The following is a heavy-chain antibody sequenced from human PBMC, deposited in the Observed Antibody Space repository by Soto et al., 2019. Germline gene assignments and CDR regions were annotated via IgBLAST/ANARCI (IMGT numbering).Heavy chain of an antibody. J-gene: IGHJ3*01. Sequence: QVQLQESGPGLVKPSETLSLTCTVSGDSISSSYWSWIRQTPGKGLEWIGYIYYSGTINYNPSLESRVTISLDTSTNQFSLRLASVTAADTAVYFCAKSVVHQWLVHDALDVWGQGTMVTVSS. D-gene: IGHD6-19*01. CDR1: GDSISSSY. CDR2: IYYSGTI. CDR3: AKSVVHQWLVHDALDV. V-gene: IGHV4-59*01.